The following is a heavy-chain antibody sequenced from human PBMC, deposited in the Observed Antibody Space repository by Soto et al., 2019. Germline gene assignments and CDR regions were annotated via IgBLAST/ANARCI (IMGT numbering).Heavy chain of an antibody. J-gene: IGHJ6*02. CDR1: GGSISSYY. Sequence: SETLSLTCTVSGGSISSYYWSWIRQPPGKGLEWIGYIYYSGSTNYNPSLKSRVTISVDTSKNQFSLKLSSVTAADTAVYYCARDRVNYYYYGMDVWGQGTTVTVSS. D-gene: IGHD4-4*01. CDR2: IYYSGST. V-gene: IGHV4-59*01. CDR3: ARDRVNYYYYGMDV.